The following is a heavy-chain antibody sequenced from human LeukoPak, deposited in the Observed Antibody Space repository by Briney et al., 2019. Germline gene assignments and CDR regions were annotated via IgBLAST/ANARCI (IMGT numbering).Heavy chain of an antibody. CDR1: GGSISSYY. J-gene: IGHJ4*02. CDR3: ARAYYGGWTNYFDS. V-gene: IGHV4-59*01. CDR2: IYYSGST. D-gene: IGHD4-23*01. Sequence: PSETLSLTCTVSGGSISSYYWSWIRQPPGKGLEWIGYIYYSGSTNYNPSLKSRVTISVDTSKNQFSLKLSSVTAADTAVYYCARAYYGGWTNYFDSWGQGTLVTVSS.